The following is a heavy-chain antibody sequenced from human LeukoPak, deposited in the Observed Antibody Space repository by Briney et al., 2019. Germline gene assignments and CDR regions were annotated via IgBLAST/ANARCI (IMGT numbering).Heavy chain of an antibody. J-gene: IGHJ4*02. V-gene: IGHV3-74*01. CDR3: AREPSANTAIGDY. Sequence: GGSLRLSCAASGFTFSSYAMSWVRQAPGKGLVWVSRINSDGSRTSYADSVKGRFTISRDNAKNTLYLQMNSLRAEDTAVYYCAREPSANTAIGDYWGQGTLVTVSS. D-gene: IGHD5-18*01. CDR2: INSDGSRT. CDR1: GFTFSSYA.